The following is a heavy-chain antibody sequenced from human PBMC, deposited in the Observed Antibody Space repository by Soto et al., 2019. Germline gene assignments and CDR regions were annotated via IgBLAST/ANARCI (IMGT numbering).Heavy chain of an antibody. CDR1: GFTFSDYY. Sequence: GGSLRLSCAASGFTFSDYYMSWIRQAPGKGLEWVSYISSSSSYTNYADSVKGRFTISRDNAKNSLYLQMNSLRAEDTAVYYCARAGRRSGWFRAEYFQHWGKGTLVTVSS. J-gene: IGHJ1*01. D-gene: IGHD6-19*01. V-gene: IGHV3-11*06. CDR3: ARAGRRSGWFRAEYFQH. CDR2: ISSSSSYT.